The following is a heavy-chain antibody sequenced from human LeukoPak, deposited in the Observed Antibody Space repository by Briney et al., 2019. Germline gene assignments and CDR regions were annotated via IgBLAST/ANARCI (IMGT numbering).Heavy chain of an antibody. CDR3: VNSDSSGYYVDY. CDR1: GGSISSGGYY. V-gene: IGHV4-30-2*01. D-gene: IGHD3-22*01. CDR2: IYHSGST. Sequence: SETLSLTCTVSGGSISSGGYYWSWIRQPPGKGLEWIGYIYHSGSTYYNPSLKSRVTISVDRSKNQFSLKLSSVTAADTAVYYCVNSDSSGYYVDYWGQGTLVTVSS. J-gene: IGHJ4*02.